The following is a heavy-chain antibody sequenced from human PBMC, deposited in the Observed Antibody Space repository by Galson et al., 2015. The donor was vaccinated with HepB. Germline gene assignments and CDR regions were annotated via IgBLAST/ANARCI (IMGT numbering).Heavy chain of an antibody. V-gene: IGHV1-2*06. CDR1: GYSFSGYY. D-gene: IGHD3-10*01. CDR3: ARGNDYGWGSDGMDV. Sequence: SVKVSCKASGYSFSGYYMHWVRQAPGQGLEWMGRINPKSSYTDNEQKFQGRVTMTRDTSIGTAYMELSRLRSDDTAVYYCARGNDYGWGSDGMDVWGQGTTVTVSS. J-gene: IGHJ6*02. CDR2: INPKSSYT.